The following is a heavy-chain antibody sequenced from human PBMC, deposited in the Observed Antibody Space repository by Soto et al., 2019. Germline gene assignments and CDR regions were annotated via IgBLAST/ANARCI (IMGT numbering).Heavy chain of an antibody. CDR3: ARGWLVGRNYYYGMDV. CDR2: IYTSGST. CDR1: GCSISSYY. J-gene: IGHJ6*02. V-gene: IGHV4-4*07. D-gene: IGHD6-19*01. Sequence: PXETLSLTCTVSGCSISSYYWSWIRQPAGKGLEWIGRIYTSGSTNYNPSLKSRVTMSVDTSKNQFSLKLSSVTAADTAVYYCARGWLVGRNYYYGMDVWGQGNTVTVSS.